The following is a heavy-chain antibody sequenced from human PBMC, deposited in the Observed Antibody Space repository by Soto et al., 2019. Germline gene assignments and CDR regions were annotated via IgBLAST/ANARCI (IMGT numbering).Heavy chain of an antibody. CDR2: IWYDGSNK. J-gene: IGHJ3*02. D-gene: IGHD2-21*02. Sequence: GGSLRLSCAASGFTFISYGMHWVRQAPGKGLEWVAVIWYDGSNKYYADSVKGRFTISRDNSKNTLYLQMNSLRAEDTAVYYCAREMIAYCGGDCYSHDAFDIWGQGTMVTVSS. V-gene: IGHV3-33*01. CDR3: AREMIAYCGGDCYSHDAFDI. CDR1: GFTFISYG.